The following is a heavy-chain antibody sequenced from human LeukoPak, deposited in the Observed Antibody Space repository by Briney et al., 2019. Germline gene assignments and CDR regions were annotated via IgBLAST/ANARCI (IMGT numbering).Heavy chain of an antibody. Sequence: ASAKVSCKASGYTFTGYYMHWVRQAPGQGLEWMGWMNPNSGNTGYAQKFQGRVTMTRNTSISTAYMELSSLRSEDTAVYYCARGGMMRLSDYWGQGTLVTVSS. V-gene: IGHV1-8*02. CDR3: ARGGMMRLSDY. CDR2: MNPNSGNT. CDR1: GYTFTGYY. J-gene: IGHJ4*02. D-gene: IGHD4/OR15-4a*01.